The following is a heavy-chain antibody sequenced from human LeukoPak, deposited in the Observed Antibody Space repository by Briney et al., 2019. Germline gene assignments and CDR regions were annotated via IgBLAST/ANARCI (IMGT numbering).Heavy chain of an antibody. CDR3: ARGFAYGSGSYGYYFGLDV. CDR2: IDPNSGGT. Sequence: ASMKVSCKASGYTFTGYYIHWVRQAPGQGLEWMGRIDPNSGGTNFAQKFQGRVTMTRDPSISTAYMELSRLTSDDTAVYYCARGFAYGSGSYGYYFGLDVWGQGTTVTVSS. CDR1: GYTFTGYY. J-gene: IGHJ6*02. D-gene: IGHD3-10*01. V-gene: IGHV1-2*02.